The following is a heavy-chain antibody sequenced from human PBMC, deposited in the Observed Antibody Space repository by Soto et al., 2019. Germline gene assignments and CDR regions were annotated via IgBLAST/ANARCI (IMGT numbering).Heavy chain of an antibody. CDR2: IIPIFGTA. J-gene: IGHJ4*02. CDR1: GGTFSSYA. Sequence: SVKVSCKASGGTFSSYAISWVRQAPGQGLEWMGGIIPIFGTANYAQKFQGRVTITADKSTSTAYMELSSLRSEDTAVYYCARSPSDIVVVPAVDYFDYWGQGTLVTVSS. CDR3: ARSPSDIVVVPAVDYFDY. V-gene: IGHV1-69*06. D-gene: IGHD2-2*01.